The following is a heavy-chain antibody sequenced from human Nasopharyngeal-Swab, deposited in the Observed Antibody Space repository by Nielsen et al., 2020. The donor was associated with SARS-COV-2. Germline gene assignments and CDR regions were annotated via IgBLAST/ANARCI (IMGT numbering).Heavy chain of an antibody. CDR1: GFTFSSYA. Sequence: GGSLRLSCAASGFTFSSYAMSWVRQAPGKGLEWVSAISGSGGSTYYADSVKGRFTISRDNSKNTLYLQMNSLRAEDTAVYYCAKDGANYDILTGYSQPDYWGQGTLVTVSS. D-gene: IGHD3-9*01. CDR2: ISGSGGST. J-gene: IGHJ4*02. CDR3: AKDGANYDILTGYSQPDY. V-gene: IGHV3-23*01.